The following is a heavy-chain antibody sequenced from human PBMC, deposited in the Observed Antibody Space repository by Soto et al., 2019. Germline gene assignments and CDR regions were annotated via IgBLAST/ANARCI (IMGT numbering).Heavy chain of an antibody. CDR2: IVPIYRTA. J-gene: IGHJ4*02. Sequence: RASVKVSCKASGGTFSSYRINWVRQAPGQGLEWMGGIVPIYRTADSAQEFQGRVTITADESARTAYMELRSLKSRDTAVYYCVRDSGAKLSSSWGQGTLVTV. CDR1: GGTFSSYR. CDR3: VRDSGAKLSSS. D-gene: IGHD6-13*01. V-gene: IGHV1-69*13.